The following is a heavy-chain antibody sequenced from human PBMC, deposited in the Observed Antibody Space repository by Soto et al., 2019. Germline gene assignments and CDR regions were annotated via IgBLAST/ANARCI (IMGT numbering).Heavy chain of an antibody. CDR2: VSASGRSR. J-gene: IGHJ4*02. CDR3: AKDGNWLDVYYDV. D-gene: IGHD3-16*01. Sequence: EVQLLESGGGLVQPGGSLRLSCVGSEIEFSNYAMSWVRQAPGKGLEWVSIVSASGRSRYHADSVKGRFTISRDNSKNTLYLHMTNPRAEDTAVYYCAKDGNWLDVYYDVWGQGTPVTVAS. CDR1: EIEFSNYA. V-gene: IGHV3-23*01.